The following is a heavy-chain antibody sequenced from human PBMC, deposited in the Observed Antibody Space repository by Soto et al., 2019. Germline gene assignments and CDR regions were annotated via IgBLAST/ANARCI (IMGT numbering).Heavy chain of an antibody. CDR3: ARRVLMVYAMVWFDP. CDR1: GGSFSGYY. Sequence: PSETLSLTCAVYGGSFSGYYWSWIRQPPGKGLEWIGEINHSGSTNYNPSLKSRVTISVDTSENQFSLKLSSVTAADTAVYYCARRVLMVYAMVWFDPWGQGTLVTVSS. V-gene: IGHV4-34*01. CDR2: INHSGST. D-gene: IGHD2-8*01. J-gene: IGHJ5*02.